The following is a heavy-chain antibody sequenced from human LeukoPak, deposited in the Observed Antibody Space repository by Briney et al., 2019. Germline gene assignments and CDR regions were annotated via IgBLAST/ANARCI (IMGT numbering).Heavy chain of an antibody. Sequence: PGGSLRLSCAASGFTFSSYAMSWVRQAPGKGLEWVSSIRASGGSTFYADSVKGRFTISRDNSENTLFLQMNSLRADDAAVYYCAKDQIGVLPDAFDIWGQGTMVFVSS. CDR2: IRASGGST. V-gene: IGHV3-23*01. CDR1: GFTFSSYA. D-gene: IGHD3-10*01. CDR3: AKDQIGVLPDAFDI. J-gene: IGHJ3*02.